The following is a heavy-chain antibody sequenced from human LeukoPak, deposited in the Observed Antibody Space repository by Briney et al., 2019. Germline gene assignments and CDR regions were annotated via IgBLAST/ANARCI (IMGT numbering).Heavy chain of an antibody. CDR2: IYYSGST. V-gene: IGHV4-59*01. Sequence: PSETLSLTCTVSGGSFSSYYWSWIRQPPGKGLEWIGYIYYSGSTNYNPSLKSRVTISVDTSKNQFSLKLSSVTAADTAVYYCARGGSSWPPPPFSFDYWGQGTLVTVSS. CDR3: ARGGSSWPPPPFSFDY. D-gene: IGHD6-13*01. CDR1: GGSFSSYY. J-gene: IGHJ4*02.